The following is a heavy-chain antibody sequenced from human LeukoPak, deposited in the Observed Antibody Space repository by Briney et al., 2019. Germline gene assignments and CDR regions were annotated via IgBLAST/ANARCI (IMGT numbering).Heavy chain of an antibody. Sequence: GGSPRLSCAASGLTFNNYWMHWVRQAPGRGLVWVSRIKTDGSSTHYADSVKGRFTISRDNAKNTVYLQMNSLRAEDTAVYYCMGSIDYWGQGTLVTVSS. V-gene: IGHV3-74*01. CDR3: MGSIDY. CDR1: GLTFNNYW. CDR2: IKTDGSST. D-gene: IGHD2-15*01. J-gene: IGHJ4*02.